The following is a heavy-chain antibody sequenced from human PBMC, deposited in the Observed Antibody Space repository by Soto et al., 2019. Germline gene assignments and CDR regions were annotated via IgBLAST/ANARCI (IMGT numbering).Heavy chain of an antibody. CDR3: ARDPYDCVWGSYRWNNYYGMDV. CDR2: ISSDGSHD. CDR1: GFTFSDYG. D-gene: IGHD3-16*02. J-gene: IGHJ6*02. Sequence: RRSLRLSCAASGFTFSDYGIHLVRQTPGQGLEWVAVISSDGSHDFYTDSVKGRFTISRDNSKKTLYPQKNSLRAEDTAVYYCARDPYDCVWGSYRWNNYYGMDVWRQGTTVTVSS. V-gene: IGHV3-30*03.